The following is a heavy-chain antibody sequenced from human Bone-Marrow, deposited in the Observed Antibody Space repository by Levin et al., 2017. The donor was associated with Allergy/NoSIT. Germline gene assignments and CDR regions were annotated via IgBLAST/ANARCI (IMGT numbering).Heavy chain of an antibody. CDR2: IYYSGST. J-gene: IGHJ3*02. D-gene: IGHD6-6*01. V-gene: IGHV4-61*01. Sequence: SQTLSLTCTVSGGSVSSGSYYWSWIRQPPGKGLEWIGYIYYSGSTNYNPSLKSRVTISVDTSKNQFSLKLSSVTAADTAVYYCAREYAPLVHAFDIWGQGTMVTVSS. CDR1: GGSVSSGSYY. CDR3: AREYAPLVHAFDI.